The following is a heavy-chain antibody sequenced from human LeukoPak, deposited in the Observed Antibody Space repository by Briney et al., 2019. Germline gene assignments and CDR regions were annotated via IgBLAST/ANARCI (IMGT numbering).Heavy chain of an antibody. CDR1: GYTFTGYY. Sequence: ASVKVSCKASGYTFTGYYIHWVRQAPGQGLEWIGWINPNSGGTKYEQKFQGRVTMTRDTSISTAYMDLGRLTSDDTAVYYCTRDQRQDSGLYWGQGTLVTVSS. J-gene: IGHJ4*02. D-gene: IGHD3-10*01. V-gene: IGHV1-2*02. CDR2: INPNSGGT. CDR3: TRDQRQDSGLY.